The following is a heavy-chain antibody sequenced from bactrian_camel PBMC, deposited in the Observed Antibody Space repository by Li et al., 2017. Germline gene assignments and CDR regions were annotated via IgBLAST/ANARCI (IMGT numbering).Heavy chain of an antibody. CDR3: ATLYNRY. J-gene: IGHJ4*01. Sequence: VQLVESGGGSVQPGGSLRLSCATSRFTFSNYAMTWVRQAPEKGLEWISSISMDGTSTFYADSLKGRFTISRDNAKNTLYLQLNNLKTEDTAMYFCATLYNRYSGQGTQVTVS. V-gene: IGHV3S31*01. CDR2: ISMDGTST. CDR1: RFTFSNYA.